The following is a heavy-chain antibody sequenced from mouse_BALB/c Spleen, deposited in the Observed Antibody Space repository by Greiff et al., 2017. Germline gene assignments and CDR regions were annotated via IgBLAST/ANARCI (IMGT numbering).Heavy chain of an antibody. J-gene: IGHJ3*01. Sequence: EVQLQESGPGLVKPSQSLSLTCTVTGYSITSDYAWNWIRQFPGNKLEWMGYISYSGSTSYNPSLKSRISITRDTSKNQFFLQLNSVTTEDTATYYCARSPATMIEGFAYWGQGTLVTVSA. CDR3: ARSPATMIEGFAY. CDR2: ISYSGST. D-gene: IGHD2-4*01. V-gene: IGHV3-2*02. CDR1: GYSITSDYA.